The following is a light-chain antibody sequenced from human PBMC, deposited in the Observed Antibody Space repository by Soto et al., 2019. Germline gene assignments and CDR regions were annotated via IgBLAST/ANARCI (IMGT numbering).Light chain of an antibody. CDR2: DAS. CDR3: QQRSNWPPIT. Sequence: EIVLTQSPAPLSLSPGERATLSCRASQSLSSYLAWYQQKPGQAPRLLIYDASNSATGIPARFSGSGSGTDFTLTLSRLEPEDFAVYYCQQRSNWPPITFGQGTRLQIK. CDR1: QSLSSY. V-gene: IGKV3-11*01. J-gene: IGKJ5*01.